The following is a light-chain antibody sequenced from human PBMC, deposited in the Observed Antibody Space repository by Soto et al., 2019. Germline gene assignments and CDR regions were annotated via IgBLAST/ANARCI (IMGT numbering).Light chain of an antibody. Sequence: QSALTQPASVSGSPGQSITISCSGTSSDIGAYNYVAWYQQHPGKAPKLIIYEVSTRPSGVSNRFSGSKSGNTASLTISGLQAEDEADYYCSSYAGSNNFLFGGGTKLTVL. CDR2: EVS. J-gene: IGLJ2*01. CDR1: SSDIGAYNY. V-gene: IGLV2-14*01. CDR3: SSYAGSNNFL.